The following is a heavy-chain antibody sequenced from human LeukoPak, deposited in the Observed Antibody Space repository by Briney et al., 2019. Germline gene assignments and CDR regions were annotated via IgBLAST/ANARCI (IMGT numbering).Heavy chain of an antibody. J-gene: IGHJ3*02. CDR3: ARVSGGGSQSYDAFDI. V-gene: IGHV1-2*02. D-gene: IGHD2-15*01. CDR2: INPNSGGT. CDR1: GYTFTGYY. Sequence: ASVTVSCTASGYTFTGYYMHWVREAPGQGLEWMGWINPNSGGTYYAQKFQGRVTMTRDTSISTAYMELTRLRSDDTAVYYCARVSGGGSQSYDAFDIWGQGTLVTVSS.